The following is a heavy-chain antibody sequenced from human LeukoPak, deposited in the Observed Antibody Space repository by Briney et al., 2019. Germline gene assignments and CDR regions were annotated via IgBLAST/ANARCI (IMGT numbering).Heavy chain of an antibody. J-gene: IGHJ4*02. CDR2: ISNYNGDT. V-gene: IGHV1-18*01. CDR1: GYSFTNFG. D-gene: IGHD3-10*01. CDR3: ARAPNYAGSGSFFSDY. Sequence: ASVKVSCKASGYSFTNFGISWVRQAPGQGLEWMGRISNYNGDTRYAQKVQDRVTVTADTSTTTGYMELRSLRSDDTAVYYCARAPNYAGSGSFFSDYWGQGTLVSVSS.